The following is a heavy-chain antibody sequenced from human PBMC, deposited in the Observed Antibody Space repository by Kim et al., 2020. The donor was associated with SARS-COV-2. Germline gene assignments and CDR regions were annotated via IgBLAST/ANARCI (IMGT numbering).Heavy chain of an antibody. D-gene: IGHD6-13*01. Sequence: SETLSLTCTVSGGSISSYYWSWIRQPPGKGLEWIGYIYYSGSTKYNPSLNSRVTISVDTSKNQFSLKLSSVTAADTAVYYCARVGSRSWPLGWFDPWGQGTLVTVSS. CDR1: GGSISSYY. CDR2: IYYSGST. J-gene: IGHJ5*02. V-gene: IGHV4-59*01. CDR3: ARVGSRSWPLGWFDP.